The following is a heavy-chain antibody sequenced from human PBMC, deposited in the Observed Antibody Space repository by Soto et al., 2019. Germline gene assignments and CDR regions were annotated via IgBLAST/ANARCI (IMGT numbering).Heavy chain of an antibody. CDR1: GYSFTSYW. CDR2: IDPSDSYT. V-gene: IGHV5-10-1*01. Sequence: GESLKISCKGSGYSFTSYWISWVRQMPGKGLEWMGRIDPSDSYTNYSPPFQGHVTISADKSISTAYLQWNSLKASDTAMYYCATTIFGVADKDVWGQGTTVTLSS. CDR3: ATTIFGVADKDV. J-gene: IGHJ6*02. D-gene: IGHD3-3*01.